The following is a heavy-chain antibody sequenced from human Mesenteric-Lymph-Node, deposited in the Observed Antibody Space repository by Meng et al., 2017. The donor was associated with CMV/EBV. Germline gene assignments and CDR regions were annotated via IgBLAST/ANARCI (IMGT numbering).Heavy chain of an antibody. V-gene: IGHV3-53*01. D-gene: IGHD2-2*01. CDR3: ASRQAYIVVVPAAISYSGMDV. J-gene: IGHJ6*02. CDR2: IYSGGST. Sequence: GGSLRLSCAASGFTVSSNYMSWVRQAPGKGLEWVSVIYSGGSTYYANSVKGRFNISGDNSENTLYLQMNSLRAEDTAVYYCASRQAYIVVVPAAISYSGMDVWGQGTTVTVSS. CDR1: GFTVSSNY.